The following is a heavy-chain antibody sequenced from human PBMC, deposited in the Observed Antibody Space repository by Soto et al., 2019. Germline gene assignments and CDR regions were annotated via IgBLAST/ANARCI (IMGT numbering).Heavy chain of an antibody. CDR2: INAGNGDT. Sequence: GASVKVSCKASGYTFTSYAMHWVRQAPGQRLEWMGWINAGNGDTKYSQKFQGRVTITRDTSASTAYMELSSLRSEDTAVYYCATGILTGYTFDYWGQGTLVTVSS. CDR3: ATGILTGYTFDY. D-gene: IGHD3-9*01. CDR1: GYTFTSYA. V-gene: IGHV1-3*01. J-gene: IGHJ4*02.